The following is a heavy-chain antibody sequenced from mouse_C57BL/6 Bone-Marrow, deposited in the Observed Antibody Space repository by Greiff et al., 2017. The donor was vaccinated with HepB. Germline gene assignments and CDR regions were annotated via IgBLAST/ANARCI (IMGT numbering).Heavy chain of an antibody. Sequence: EVKLMESGGGLVKPGGSLKLSCAASGFTFSSYAMSWVHQTPEKRLEWVATISDGGSYTYYPDNVKGRFTISRDNAKNNLYLQMSHLKSEDTAMYYCARDPYYYFDYWGQGTTLTVSS. CDR2: ISDGGSYT. J-gene: IGHJ2*01. CDR1: GFTFSSYA. D-gene: IGHD1-1*01. CDR3: ARDPYYYFDY. V-gene: IGHV5-4*01.